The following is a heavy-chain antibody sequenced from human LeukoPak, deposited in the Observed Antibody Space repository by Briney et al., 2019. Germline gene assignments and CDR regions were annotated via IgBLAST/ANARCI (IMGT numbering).Heavy chain of an antibody. CDR1: EFTFSSSA. Sequence: GGSLRLSCAASEFTFSSSAMSWVRQAPGKGLEWVANIKQDGSEIYYVASVKGRFTISRDNTKNSLYLQMNSLRAEDTAVYYCARRYFDSWGQGTLVTVSS. CDR3: ARRYFDS. V-gene: IGHV3-7*01. CDR2: IKQDGSEI. J-gene: IGHJ4*02.